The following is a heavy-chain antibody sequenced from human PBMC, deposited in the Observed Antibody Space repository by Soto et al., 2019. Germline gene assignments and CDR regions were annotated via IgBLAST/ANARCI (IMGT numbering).Heavy chain of an antibody. D-gene: IGHD3-10*01. CDR1: GSTFTTHA. V-gene: IGHV1-3*01. CDR3: ARGKGSEENYYYGGLDI. J-gene: IGHJ6*02. CDR2: IDGSTGQT. Sequence: ASVQVSCMTPGSTFTTHAMNWVRKAPGRSHERIGGIDGSTGQTKHSQRFQGRVTITRDTSASTAYMELSSLRSEDTTVYYCARGKGSEENYYYGGLDIGGQGTTVTVSS.